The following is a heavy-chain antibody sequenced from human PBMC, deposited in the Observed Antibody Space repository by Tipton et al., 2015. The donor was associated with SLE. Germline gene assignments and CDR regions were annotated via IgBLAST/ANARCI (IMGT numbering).Heavy chain of an antibody. V-gene: IGHV4-59*11. Sequence: TLSLTCTVSGDFIRSRYWNWIRQPPGKGLEWIGYVYYSGSTNYNPSLMSRVTISVDTSKNQFSLKLTSVTAADTAVYYCATARNIFDTFDIWAQGTMVTVSS. CDR3: ATARNIFDTFDI. CDR1: GDFIRSRY. CDR2: VYYSGST. J-gene: IGHJ3*02. D-gene: IGHD2/OR15-2a*01.